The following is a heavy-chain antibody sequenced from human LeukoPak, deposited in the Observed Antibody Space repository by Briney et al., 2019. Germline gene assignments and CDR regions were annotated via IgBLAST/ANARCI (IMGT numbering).Heavy chain of an antibody. CDR1: GFTFNYYA. Sequence: GGSLRLSCAASGFTFNYYAMSWVRQAPGKGLEWVSSISDNEGRTYYTDSVKGRFTISRDNTKNTVYLQMHNLRADDTAVYFCARHDSFIPYWGQGALVTVSS. D-gene: IGHD5-18*01. J-gene: IGHJ4*02. CDR3: ARHDSFIPY. V-gene: IGHV3-23*01. CDR2: ISDNEGRT.